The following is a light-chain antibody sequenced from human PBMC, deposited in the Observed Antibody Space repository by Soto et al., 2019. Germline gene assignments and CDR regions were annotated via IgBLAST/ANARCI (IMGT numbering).Light chain of an antibody. CDR2: DVS. CDR1: SSDVGGYNY. J-gene: IGLJ2*01. Sequence: QSALTQPASVSGSPGQSITISCTRTSSDVGGYNYVSWYQQHPVKAPKLMIYDVSNRPSGVSNRFSGSKSGNTASLTISGLQAEDEDDYSRNSHTSSSTLVVFGGGTKLTVL. V-gene: IGLV2-14*01. CDR3: NSHTSSSTLVV.